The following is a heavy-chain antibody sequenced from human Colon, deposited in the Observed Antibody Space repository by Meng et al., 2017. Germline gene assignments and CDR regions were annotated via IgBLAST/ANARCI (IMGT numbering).Heavy chain of an antibody. CDR1: GGSITNHNW. V-gene: IGHV4-4*02. J-gene: IGHJ4*02. CDR3: ARRVHDGRHYHYFDY. CDR2: IPHRGSS. Sequence: QVQLQESGLGLVKPSQTLSLTCTVSGGSITNHNWWAWVRQPPGKGLEWIGEIPHRGSSAYNPSLKSRVSMSIDKSKNQFSLKLSSVTAADTAVYFCARRVHDGRHYHYFDYWGQGALVTVSS. D-gene: IGHD3-16*01.